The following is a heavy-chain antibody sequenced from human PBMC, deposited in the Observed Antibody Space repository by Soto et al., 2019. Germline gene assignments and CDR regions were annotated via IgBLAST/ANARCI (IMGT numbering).Heavy chain of an antibody. CDR2: ISDSSRYT. CDR1: GFTFSDYY. J-gene: IGHJ5*01. CDR3: ARDLTHYFDSGGYPLPLFDS. Sequence: QVQLVESGGGLVKPGGSLRLSCAASGFTFSDYYMSWIRQAPGKGLEWVSYISDSSRYTNYADSVKGRFTISRDNARNSLYLQMDSLRAEDTAVYYCARDLTHYFDSGGYPLPLFDSWGQGTLVTVSS. V-gene: IGHV3-11*06. D-gene: IGHD3-22*01.